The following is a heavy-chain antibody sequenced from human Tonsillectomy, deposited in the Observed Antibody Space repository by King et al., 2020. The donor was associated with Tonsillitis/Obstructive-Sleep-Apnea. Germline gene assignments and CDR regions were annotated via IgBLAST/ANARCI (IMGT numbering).Heavy chain of an antibody. Sequence: VQLVESGGGLIQPGGSLRLSCAASGFSVSINYMSWVRQAPGKGLEWVSVIDGGGNTHYADSVKGRFTIFRDNSNNTLYLQMNNLRAGDTAVYYGARGEPYYSWGQGTLVTVSS. CDR2: IDGGGNT. CDR3: ARGEPYYS. D-gene: IGHD3-10*01. J-gene: IGHJ1*01. CDR1: GFSVSINY. V-gene: IGHV3-53*01.